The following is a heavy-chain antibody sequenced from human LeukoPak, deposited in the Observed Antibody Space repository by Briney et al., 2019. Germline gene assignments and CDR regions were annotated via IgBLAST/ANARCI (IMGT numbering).Heavy chain of an antibody. D-gene: IGHD3-3*01. V-gene: IGHV4-59*01. CDR1: GGSISSYY. J-gene: IGHJ5*02. CDR2: IYYSGST. CDR3: AREEKNYDPVGWFDP. Sequence: SETLSLTCTVSGGSISSYYWSWIRQPPGKGLEWIGYIYYSGSTNYNPSLKSRVTISVDTSKNQFSLKLSSVTAADTAEYYCAREEKNYDPVGWFDPWGQGTLVTVSS.